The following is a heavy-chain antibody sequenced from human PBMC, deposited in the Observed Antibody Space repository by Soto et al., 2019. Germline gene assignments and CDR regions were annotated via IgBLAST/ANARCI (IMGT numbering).Heavy chain of an antibody. D-gene: IGHD2-2*01. CDR3: ARDTLRYCSSTSCPATYYYYGMDV. J-gene: IGHJ6*02. V-gene: IGHV3-30-3*01. CDR1: GFTFSSYA. CDR2: ISYDGSNN. Sequence: EGSLRLSCAASGFTFSSYAMHWVRQAPGKGLEWVAVISYDGSNNYYADSVKGRFTISRDSSKNTLYLQMNSLRAEDTAVYYCARDTLRYCSSTSCPATYYYYGMDVWGQGTTVTVSS.